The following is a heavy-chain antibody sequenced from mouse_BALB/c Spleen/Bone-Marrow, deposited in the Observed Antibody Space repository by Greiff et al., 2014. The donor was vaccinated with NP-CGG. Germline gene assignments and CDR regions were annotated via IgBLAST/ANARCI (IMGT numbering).Heavy chain of an antibody. CDR1: GFTFTDYY. D-gene: IGHD2-1*01. CDR3: ARDKNYGSYWYSDV. Sequence: EVKLVESGGGLVQPGGSLRLSCATSGFTFTDYYMSWVRQPPGKALGWLGFIRNKANGYTTEYSASVKGRFTISRDNSQSILYLQMNTLRAEDSATYYCARDKNYGSYWYSDVWGAGTTVTVSS. CDR2: IRNKANGYTT. V-gene: IGHV7-3*02. J-gene: IGHJ1*01.